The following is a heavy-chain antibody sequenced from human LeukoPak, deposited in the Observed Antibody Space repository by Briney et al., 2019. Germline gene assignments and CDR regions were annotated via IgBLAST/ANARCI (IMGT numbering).Heavy chain of an antibody. J-gene: IGHJ5*02. Sequence: SGGSLRLSCAASGFTFSSYWMHWVRQAPGKGLVWVARINTNGSPTQYADSVKGRFTISRDNAKTTLYLQMNSLRDEDTAVYYCARCYSRKTLRYFDWLPSFAPQGWWFDPWGQGTLVTVSS. CDR2: INTNGSPT. D-gene: IGHD3-9*01. CDR3: ARCYSRKTLRYFDWLPSFAPQGWWFDP. V-gene: IGHV3-74*01. CDR1: GFTFSSYW.